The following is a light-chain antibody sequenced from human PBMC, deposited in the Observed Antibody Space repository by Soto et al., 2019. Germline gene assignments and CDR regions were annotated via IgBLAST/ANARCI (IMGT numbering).Light chain of an antibody. J-gene: IGKJ2*01. Sequence: DIQMTQSPSTLPASVGDRVTITCRASQSISNWLAWYQQKPGKAPKLLIYKASTLQSGVPSRFSGSGSGADFTLTISSLQPDDFGTYYCQQYTSYYTFGQGTKLEIK. V-gene: IGKV1-5*03. CDR3: QQYTSYYT. CDR2: KAS. CDR1: QSISNW.